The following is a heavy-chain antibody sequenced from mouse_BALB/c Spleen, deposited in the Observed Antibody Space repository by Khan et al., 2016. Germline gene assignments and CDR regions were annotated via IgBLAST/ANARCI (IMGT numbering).Heavy chain of an antibody. CDR3: VRPGEYGPFAY. V-gene: IGHV10-1*02. D-gene: IGHD2-10*02. CDR2: IRSKSNDYAT. J-gene: IGHJ3*01. CDR1: GFTFNIYA. Sequence: EVQLVESGGGLVQPKGSLKLSCAASGFTFNIYAMYWVRQAPGKGLEWVARIRSKSNDYATYYADSVKDRFTISRDDSQSMLYLQMNNLKTEDTAMYYCVRPGEYGPFAYWGQGTLVTVSA.